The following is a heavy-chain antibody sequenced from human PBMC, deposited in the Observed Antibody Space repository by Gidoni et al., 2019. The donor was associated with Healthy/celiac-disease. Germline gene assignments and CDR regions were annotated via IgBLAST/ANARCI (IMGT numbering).Heavy chain of an antibody. D-gene: IGHD2-15*01. V-gene: IGHV1-18*01. CDR3: ARTGYCSGGSCYTDDAFDI. J-gene: IGHJ3*02. CDR2: ISAYNGNT. Sequence: QVQLVQSGAEVKKPGASVKVSCKASGYTFTSYGTSWVRQAPGQGLEWMGWISAYNGNTNYAQKLQGRVTMTTDTSTSTAYMELRSLRSDDTAVYYCARTGYCSGGSCYTDDAFDIWGQGTMVTVSS. CDR1: GYTFTSYG.